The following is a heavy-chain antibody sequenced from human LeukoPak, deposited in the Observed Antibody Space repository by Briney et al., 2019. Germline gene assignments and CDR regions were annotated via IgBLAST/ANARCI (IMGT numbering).Heavy chain of an antibody. J-gene: IGHJ4*02. V-gene: IGHV3-23*01. CDR2: ISGSGGST. CDR1: GFTFSSYA. Sequence: GGSLRLSCAASGFTFSSYAMSWGRQAPGKGLEWVSSISGSGGSTYYADSVKGRFTISRDNSKNTLYLQMNSLRAEDTAVYYCARDLLDYYDSSGYPDYWGQGTLVTVSS. CDR3: ARDLLDYYDSSGYPDY. D-gene: IGHD3-22*01.